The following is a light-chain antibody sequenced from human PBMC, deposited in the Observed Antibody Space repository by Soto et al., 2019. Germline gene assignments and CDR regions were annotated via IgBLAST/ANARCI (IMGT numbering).Light chain of an antibody. J-gene: IGKJ5*01. CDR2: AAS. Sequence: ETVLTQSPATLSFSPGERATLPCRASQSVSRNLAWYQQKPGQVPRLLIYAASNRATGIPARFSGSGSGTDFTLTISNLETEDFAVYYCQQRSNWHTITFGQGTRLEIK. CDR3: QQRSNWHTIT. V-gene: IGKV3D-11*02. CDR1: QSVSRN.